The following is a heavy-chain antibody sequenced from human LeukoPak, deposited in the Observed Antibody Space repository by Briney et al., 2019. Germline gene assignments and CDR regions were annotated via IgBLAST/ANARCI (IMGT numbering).Heavy chain of an antibody. CDR1: GVSISSHY. CDR3: ARDTGSHFDN. Sequence: SETLSLTCTVSGVSISSHYWSWIRQPPGKGLEWIGHMHYSGNTNYNPSLKSRVTISVDTSKNQFSLKLSSVTAADTAVYYCARDTGSHFDNWGQGTLVTVSS. J-gene: IGHJ4*02. D-gene: IGHD1-26*01. CDR2: MHYSGNT. V-gene: IGHV4-59*11.